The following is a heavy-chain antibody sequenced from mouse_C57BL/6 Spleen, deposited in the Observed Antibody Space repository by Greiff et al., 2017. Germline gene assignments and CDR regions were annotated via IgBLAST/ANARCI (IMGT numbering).Heavy chain of an antibody. Sequence: EVQLVESGGGLVKPGGSLKLSCAASGFTFSSYAMSWVRQTPEKRLEWVATISDGGSYTYYPDNVKSRFTISRDNAKNNLDLQMSQLKSEDTAMYYCARDDQLFYFDYWGQGTTLTVSS. J-gene: IGHJ2*01. D-gene: IGHD4-1*02. CDR1: GFTFSSYA. V-gene: IGHV5-4*01. CDR3: ARDDQLFYFDY. CDR2: ISDGGSYT.